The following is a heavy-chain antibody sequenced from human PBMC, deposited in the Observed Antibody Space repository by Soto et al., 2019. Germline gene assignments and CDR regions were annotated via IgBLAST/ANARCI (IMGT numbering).Heavy chain of an antibody. CDR3: ARLSTALCTKTTCQHYFGMDG. CDR2: IDPRDSYF. D-gene: IGHD2-2*01. V-gene: IGHV5-10-1*01. Sequence: GESLKISCQASGYTFSAFWITWVRQMPGKVLEWIATIDPRDSYFNYSLSFQGHVTISADKCIGSAYLYWSILEASDTAISYCARLSTALCTKTTCQHYFGMDGWDKGTTVTVAS. J-gene: IGHJ6*04. CDR1: GYTFSAFW.